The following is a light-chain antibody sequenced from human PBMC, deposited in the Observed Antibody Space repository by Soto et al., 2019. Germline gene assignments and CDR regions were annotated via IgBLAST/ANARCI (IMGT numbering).Light chain of an antibody. CDR2: GAS. V-gene: IGKV3-20*01. CDR3: QQYGYSPIT. J-gene: IGKJ5*01. CDR1: HSVNSH. Sequence: EIVVTQSQCTLSLSPGARPTLCCRASHSVNSHVAWYQQKPGQAPRIIIYGASNRATGIPDRFSGSGYGTDFTLTISRLETEDFAVYYCQQYGYSPITFGQGTRLEIK.